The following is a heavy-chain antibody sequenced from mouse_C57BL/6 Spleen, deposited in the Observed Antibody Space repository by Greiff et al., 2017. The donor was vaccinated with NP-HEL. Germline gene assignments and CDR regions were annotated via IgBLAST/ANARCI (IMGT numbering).Heavy chain of an antibody. CDR2: ISYDGSN. V-gene: IGHV3-6*01. CDR1: GYSITRGYY. Sequence: EVQLQQSGPGLVKPSQSLSLTCSVTGYSITRGYYWNWIRQFPGNKLEWMGYISYDGSNKYNPSLKNRISITRDTSKNQFFLKLNSVTTEDTATYYCANDYFDYWGQGTTLTVSS. J-gene: IGHJ2*01. CDR3: ANDYFDY.